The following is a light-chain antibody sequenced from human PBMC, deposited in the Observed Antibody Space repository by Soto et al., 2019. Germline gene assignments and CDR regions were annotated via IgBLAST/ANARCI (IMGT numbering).Light chain of an antibody. J-gene: IGKJ2*01. CDR1: QSVSSY. V-gene: IGKV3-11*01. CDR3: QQRSNLYT. Sequence: EIVLTQSPATLSLSPGERATLSCRASQSVSSYLAWYQQKPGQAPRLLIYDASNRATGIPARFSGSGSGTDFTLTISSLEHEDVAVYYWQQRSNLYTFGQGTKLEIK. CDR2: DAS.